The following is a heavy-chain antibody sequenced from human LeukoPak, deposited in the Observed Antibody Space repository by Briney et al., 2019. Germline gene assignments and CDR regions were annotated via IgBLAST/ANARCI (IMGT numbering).Heavy chain of an antibody. D-gene: IGHD3-10*01. CDR2: ISASGGST. CDR3: ATRITMVRGVMLGGDY. V-gene: IGHV3-23*01. J-gene: IGHJ4*02. Sequence: GGSLSLSCAASGFTFTSYAMNWVREAPGKGLEWVSAISASGGSTYYADSVKGRFTISKDNSKNTLYLQMNSLRAEDTALYYCATRITMVRGVMLGGDYWGQGNLVTVFS. CDR1: GFTFTSYA.